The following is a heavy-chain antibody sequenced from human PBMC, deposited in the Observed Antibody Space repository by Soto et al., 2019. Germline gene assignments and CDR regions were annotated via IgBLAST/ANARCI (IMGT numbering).Heavy chain of an antibody. CDR1: GGSISSSSYY. Sequence: PSETLSLTCTVSGGSISSSSYYWGWIRQPPGKGLEWIGSIYYSGSTYYNPSLKSRVTISVDTSKNQFSLKLSSVTAADTAVYYCARRLYYDSSGFEGGSMDVWGQGTTVTVSS. CDR3: ARRLYYDSSGFEGGSMDV. J-gene: IGHJ6*02. D-gene: IGHD3-22*01. CDR2: IYYSGST. V-gene: IGHV4-39*01.